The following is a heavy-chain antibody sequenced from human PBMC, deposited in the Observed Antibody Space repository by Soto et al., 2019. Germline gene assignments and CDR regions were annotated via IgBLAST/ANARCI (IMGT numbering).Heavy chain of an antibody. CDR1: GFSVASIGAG. D-gene: IGHD1-1*01. J-gene: IGHJ4*02. Sequence: QITLKESGPTLVKPTQALTLTCSFSGFSVASIGAGVVWIRQPPGKALEWLALINWNDNKRYSPSLADRLSITKDTSNNQVVLTMTDMDPEDTATYFCAHSRISISGAPFDSWGQGTLVTVSS. CDR3: AHSRISISGAPFDS. V-gene: IGHV2-5*01. CDR2: INWNDNK.